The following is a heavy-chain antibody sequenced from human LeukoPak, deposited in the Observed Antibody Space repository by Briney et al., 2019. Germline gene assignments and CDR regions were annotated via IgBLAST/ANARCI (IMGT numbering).Heavy chain of an antibody. J-gene: IGHJ3*02. V-gene: IGHV5-51*01. CDR1: GYSFTNYW. Sequence: GESLRISCKGSGYSFTNYWIGWVRQMPGKGLEWMTIIYPGDSDTRYSPSFQGQVTISADKSINTAYLQWSSLKASDSAVYYCARQKYSSGLDAFDIWGQGTMVTVSS. CDR2: IYPGDSDT. D-gene: IGHD5-18*01. CDR3: ARQKYSSGLDAFDI.